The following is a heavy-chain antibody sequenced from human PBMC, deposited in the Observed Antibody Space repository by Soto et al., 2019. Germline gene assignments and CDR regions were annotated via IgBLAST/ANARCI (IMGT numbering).Heavy chain of an antibody. CDR2: ISYDGSSK. V-gene: IGHV3-30*14. J-gene: IGHJ5*02. CDR3: ARNGGTKHVAYNYWFDP. Sequence: QVQLVESGGGVVQPGRSLRLSCAASGFTFSTYTMHWVRQAPGKGLEWVALISYDGSSKYYADSVQGRVTISRDNSKNTLVRQMNSLRAEDTAVYYCARNGGTKHVAYNYWFDPWGQGSLVTVSS. CDR1: GFTFSTYT. D-gene: IGHD1-1*01.